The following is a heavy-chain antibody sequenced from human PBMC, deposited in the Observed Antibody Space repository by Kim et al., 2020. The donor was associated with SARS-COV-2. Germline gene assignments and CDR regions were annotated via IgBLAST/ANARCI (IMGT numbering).Heavy chain of an antibody. V-gene: IGHV3-7*01. CDR1: GFTFSRSW. D-gene: IGHD1-7*01. Sequence: GGSLRLSCAAPGFTFSRSWVTWLRQAPGKGLEWVANINEDGGERYYVDSVKGRFTISRDNAKNAFYLQMNGLRVEDTAVYYCARGGNYYYWGQGTRVTVSS. CDR3: ARGGNYYY. CDR2: INEDGGER. J-gene: IGHJ4*02.